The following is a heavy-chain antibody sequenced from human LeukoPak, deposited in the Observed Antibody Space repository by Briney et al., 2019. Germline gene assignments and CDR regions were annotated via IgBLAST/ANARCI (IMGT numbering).Heavy chain of an antibody. CDR1: GFTFSSYA. CDR2: ISGSGGST. D-gene: IGHD3-10*01. Sequence: GGSLRLPCAASGFTFSSYAMSWVRQAPGKGLEWVSAISGSGGSTYYADSVKGRFTISRDNSKNTLYLQMNSLRAEDTAVYYCAKVEWFGELLYRRPFDYWGQGTLVTVSS. V-gene: IGHV3-23*01. J-gene: IGHJ4*02. CDR3: AKVEWFGELLYRRPFDY.